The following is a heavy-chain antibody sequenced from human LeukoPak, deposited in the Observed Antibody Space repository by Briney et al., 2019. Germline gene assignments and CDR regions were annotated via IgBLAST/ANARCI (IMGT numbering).Heavy chain of an antibody. V-gene: IGHV4-59*01. Sequence: SETLSLACTVSGGSISSYYWSWIRQPPGKGLEWIGYIYYSGSTNYNPSLKSRVTISVDTSKNQFSLKLSSVTAADTAVYYCARFITTYYYYYGMDVWGQGTTVTVSS. D-gene: IGHD3-3*01. CDR2: IYYSGST. CDR3: ARFITTYYYYYGMDV. J-gene: IGHJ6*02. CDR1: GGSISSYY.